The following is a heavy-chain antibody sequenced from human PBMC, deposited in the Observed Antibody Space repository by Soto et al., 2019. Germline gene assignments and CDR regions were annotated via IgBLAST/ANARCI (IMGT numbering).Heavy chain of an antibody. D-gene: IGHD3-22*01. J-gene: IGHJ4*02. CDR1: GFTFSNAW. Sequence: GGSLRLSCAASGFTFSNAWMSWVRQAPGKGLEWVGRIKSKTDGGTTDYAAPVKGRFTISRDDSKNTLYRQMNSLKTEDTAVYYCTTPPYYDDSGGYYPGYFDDWGQGTLVTVSS. V-gene: IGHV3-15*01. CDR2: IKSKTDGGTT. CDR3: TTPPYYDDSGGYYPGYFDD.